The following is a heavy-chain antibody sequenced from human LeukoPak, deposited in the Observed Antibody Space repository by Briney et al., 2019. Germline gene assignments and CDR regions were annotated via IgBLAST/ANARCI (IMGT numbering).Heavy chain of an antibody. V-gene: IGHV3-64*01. CDR3: ATVIGDS. Sequence: QTGGSLRLSCAASGFTLSSYAVHWVRLAPGKGLEYVSDISSDGGSTYYANSVKGRFTISRDNSKNTLYLQMGSLTAEGMAVYYCATVIGDSWGQGTLVTVSS. D-gene: IGHD7-27*01. CDR2: ISSDGGST. CDR1: GFTLSSYA. J-gene: IGHJ5*02.